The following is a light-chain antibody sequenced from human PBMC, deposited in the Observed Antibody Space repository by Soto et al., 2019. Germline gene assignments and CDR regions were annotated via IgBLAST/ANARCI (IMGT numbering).Light chain of an antibody. CDR1: QSISSW. CDR3: QQYNSSPLT. V-gene: IGKV1-5*01. Sequence: DIQMTQSPSTLSASIGDTVTITCRANQSISSWLAWYQQKPGKAPKLLISEGSSLESGVPSRFSGSGSGTEFTLTISSLQPDDLATYYCQQYNSSPLTFGGGTKVDIK. CDR2: EGS. J-gene: IGKJ4*01.